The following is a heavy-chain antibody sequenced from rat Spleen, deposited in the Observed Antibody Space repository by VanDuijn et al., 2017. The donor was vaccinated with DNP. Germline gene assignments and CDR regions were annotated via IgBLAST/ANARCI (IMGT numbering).Heavy chain of an antibody. Sequence: EVLLVESDGGLVQPGRSLKLSCAVSGFTFNDYYMAWVRQAPAKGLEWVATITYDGSNTYYRDSVKGRFIISRNNARSTLYLQMDSLRSDDTATYYCATSERAGFVYWGQGTLVTVSS. D-gene: IGHD3-7*01. CDR2: ITYDGSNT. CDR1: GFTFNDYY. V-gene: IGHV5-7*01. CDR3: ATSERAGFVY. J-gene: IGHJ3*01.